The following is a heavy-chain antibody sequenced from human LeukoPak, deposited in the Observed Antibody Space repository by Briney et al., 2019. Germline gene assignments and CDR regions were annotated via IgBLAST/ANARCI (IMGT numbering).Heavy chain of an antibody. Sequence: SQTLSLTCAVSGGSISSGDYYWSWIRQPPGKGLEWIGYIYYSGSTYYNPSLKSRVTISVDTSKNQFSLKLSAVTAADTAVYYCARTPGDSSGYSTGPIDYWGQGTLVTVSS. CDR1: GGSISSGDYY. V-gene: IGHV4-30-4*01. D-gene: IGHD3-22*01. CDR3: ARTPGDSSGYSTGPIDY. J-gene: IGHJ4*02. CDR2: IYYSGST.